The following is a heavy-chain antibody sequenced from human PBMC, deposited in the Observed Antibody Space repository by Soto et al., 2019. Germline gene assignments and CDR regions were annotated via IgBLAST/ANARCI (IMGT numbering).Heavy chain of an antibody. Sequence: SETLSLTCTVSGVSIGRYYWSWIRQPPGKGLEWIGYMSYSGSSNYNPSLKSRVTISVDTSRNQFSLKLSSVIAADTAVYFCASAGWSAYHTAAFFDVCGQGALVTVSS. J-gene: IGHJ4*02. CDR1: GVSIGRYY. V-gene: IGHV4-59*01. D-gene: IGHD3-3*01. CDR3: ASAGWSAYHTAAFFDV. CDR2: MSYSGSS.